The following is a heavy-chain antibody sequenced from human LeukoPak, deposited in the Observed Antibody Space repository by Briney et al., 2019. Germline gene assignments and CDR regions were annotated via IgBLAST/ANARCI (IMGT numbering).Heavy chain of an antibody. Sequence: QKPYWAASQTTSPTYSMSWVRQTPGKGLEWVSAISVSGNTYHADSVKGRFTISRDSSKNTPYLQMNSLRAEDAAVYYCAKDWGLWLLVAFDFWGQGTMVTVSS. J-gene: IGHJ3*01. V-gene: IGHV3-23*01. CDR1: QTTSPTYS. CDR3: AKDWGLWLLVAFDF. D-gene: IGHD3-9*01. CDR2: ISVSGNT.